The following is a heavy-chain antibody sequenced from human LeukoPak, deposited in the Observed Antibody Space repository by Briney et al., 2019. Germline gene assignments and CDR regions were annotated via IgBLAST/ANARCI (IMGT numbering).Heavy chain of an antibody. Sequence: GSLTLSCAASGFTFSSCEMNWVRQAPGKGLEWVANIKQAGSEKYYVDSVKGRFSISRDDAKSSVYLQMNSLRAEDTAVYYCARDGIDYWGQGTLASVSS. CDR1: GFTFSSCE. CDR3: ARDGIDY. CDR2: IKQAGSEK. V-gene: IGHV3-7*01. J-gene: IGHJ4*02. D-gene: IGHD2-15*01.